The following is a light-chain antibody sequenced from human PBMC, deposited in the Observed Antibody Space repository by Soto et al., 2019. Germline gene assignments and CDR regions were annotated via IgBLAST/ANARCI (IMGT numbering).Light chain of an antibody. CDR2: GAS. CDR1: QSISTK. Sequence: IVMTQSPATLSVSPGGRATLSCRASQSISTKLAWYQQKPGQAPWLLIYGASTRAPGIPVRFSGSGSGTEFTLTITSLQSEDFAVYYCQEYNDWRPITFGGGTKVEIK. J-gene: IGKJ4*01. V-gene: IGKV3-15*01. CDR3: QEYNDWRPIT.